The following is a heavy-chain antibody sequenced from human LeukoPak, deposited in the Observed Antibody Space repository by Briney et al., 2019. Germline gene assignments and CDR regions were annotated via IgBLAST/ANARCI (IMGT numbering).Heavy chain of an antibody. CDR1: GFTVSSNY. J-gene: IGHJ4*02. CDR3: ARGARGSGTASDY. CDR2: IYSGGST. D-gene: IGHD3-10*01. V-gene: IGHV3-66*01. Sequence: GGSLRLSCAASGFTVSSNYMSWVRQAPGKGLEWVSVIYSGGSTYYADSVKGRFTISRDSSKNTLYLQMNSLRAEDTAVYYCARGARGSGTASDYWGQGTLVTVSS.